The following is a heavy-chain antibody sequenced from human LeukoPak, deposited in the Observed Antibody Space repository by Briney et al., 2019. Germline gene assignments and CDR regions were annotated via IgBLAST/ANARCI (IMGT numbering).Heavy chain of an antibody. CDR1: GYTFTSYA. J-gene: IGHJ6*03. CDR2: INTNTGNP. Sequence: GASVNVSCKASGYTFTSYAMNWVRQAPGQGLEWMGWINTNTGNPTYAQGFTGRFVFSLDTSVSTAYLQISSLRAEDTAVYYCARTRGYDYYYYYYMDVWGKGTTVTVSS. D-gene: IGHD5-12*01. V-gene: IGHV7-4-1*02. CDR3: ARTRGYDYYYYYYMDV.